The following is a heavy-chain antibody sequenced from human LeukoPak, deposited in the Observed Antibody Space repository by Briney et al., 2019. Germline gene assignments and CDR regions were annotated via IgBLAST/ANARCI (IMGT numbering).Heavy chain of an antibody. CDR2: IYSTGSS. Sequence: SETLSLTCIVSAGSISDYYWSWIRQPPGKGLEWVGYIYSTGSSNYNPSLKSRATISVDTSKNQFSLKLSSVTAADTAVYYCGSRRTAMFGVIKGPIDYWGQGTLVTVSS. CDR3: GSRRTAMFGVIKGPIDY. V-gene: IGHV4-59*01. CDR1: AGSISDYY. D-gene: IGHD3-3*01. J-gene: IGHJ4*02.